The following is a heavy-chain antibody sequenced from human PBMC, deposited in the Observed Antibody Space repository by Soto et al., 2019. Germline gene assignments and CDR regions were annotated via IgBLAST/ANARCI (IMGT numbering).Heavy chain of an antibody. Sequence: PSETLSLTCTVSGGSISSYYWIWIRQPPGKGLEWIGYIYYSGSTNYNPSLKSRVTISVDTSKNQFSLKLSSVTAADTAVYYCARAMTTVTTIDYWGQGTLVTVS. CDR2: IYYSGST. CDR1: GGSISSYY. D-gene: IGHD4-17*01. J-gene: IGHJ4*02. CDR3: ARAMTTVTTIDY. V-gene: IGHV4-59*01.